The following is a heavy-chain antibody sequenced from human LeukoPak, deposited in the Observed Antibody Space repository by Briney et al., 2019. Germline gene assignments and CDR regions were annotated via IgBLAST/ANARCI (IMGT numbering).Heavy chain of an antibody. V-gene: IGHV4-59*01. CDR1: GGSISGYY. Sequence: SETLSLTCTVSGGSISGYYWSWIRQPPGKGLEWIGYIYYSGSTNYNPSLKSRVTISVDTSKNQFSLKLSSVTAADTAVYYCASSTVTTFDYWGQGTLVTVSS. J-gene: IGHJ4*02. CDR3: ASSTVTTFDY. D-gene: IGHD4-17*01. CDR2: IYYSGST.